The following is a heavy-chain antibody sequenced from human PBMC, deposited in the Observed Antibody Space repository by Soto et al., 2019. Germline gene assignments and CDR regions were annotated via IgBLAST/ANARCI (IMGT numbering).Heavy chain of an antibody. V-gene: IGHV3-7*03. CDR1: GFPFSSYW. CDR3: AKERDLGYDCGGDCGSDS. J-gene: IGHJ4*02. Sequence: EVQLVASGGGLVQPGGYLRLSCADSGFPFSSYWMSWVRQAPGRGLEWVANIKQDGSEKYYVDSGKGRFTISRDNAKNSRYLQMTSLRAEDTAVYYCAKERDLGYDCGGDCGSDSWGQGTLVTVSS. D-gene: IGHD2-21*02. CDR2: IKQDGSEK.